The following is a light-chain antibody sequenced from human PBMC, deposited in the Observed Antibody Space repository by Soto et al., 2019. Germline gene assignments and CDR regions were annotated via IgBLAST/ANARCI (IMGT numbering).Light chain of an antibody. V-gene: IGLV2-23*01. CDR3: CSYAGRSTWDVV. Sequence: QSALTQPASVSGSPGQSITISCTGTSSDIGTYNLVSWYQHYPGKAPKLMIYEGIKRPSGVSNRFSGSKSGSTASLTISGLQTEDEADYYCCSYAGRSTWDVVFGGGTKVTVL. CDR1: SSDIGTYNL. J-gene: IGLJ2*01. CDR2: EGI.